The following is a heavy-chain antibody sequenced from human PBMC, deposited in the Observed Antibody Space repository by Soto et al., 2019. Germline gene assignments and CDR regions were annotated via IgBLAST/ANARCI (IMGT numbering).Heavy chain of an antibody. Sequence: EVQSVESGGGLVQPGGSLRLSCEASGFTFSSYWMSWVRQAPGKGLEWVANIKQDGSEKYYVDSVKGRFTISRDNAKNTLDVQMNSLRAEDPGVYYSARGWASFDYWGQGTLVTVSS. V-gene: IGHV3-7*03. CDR1: GFTFSSYW. J-gene: IGHJ4*02. CDR2: IKQDGSEK. CDR3: ARGWASFDY. D-gene: IGHD1-26*01.